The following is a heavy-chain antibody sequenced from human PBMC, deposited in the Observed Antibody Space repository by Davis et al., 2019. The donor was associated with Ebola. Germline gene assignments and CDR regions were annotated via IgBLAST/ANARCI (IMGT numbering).Heavy chain of an antibody. CDR2: ITGIADGGTG. J-gene: IGHJ4*02. CDR3: AALYTGYDRTIFDS. Sequence: GESLKISCEVSGISFSTAWMTWVRQSPGRGLEWVARITGIADGGTGDYAAPVQGRFTISRDDSKNTVHLEMDSLKSEDTAVYYCAALYTGYDRTIFDSWGQGALVTVSS. D-gene: IGHD5-12*01. V-gene: IGHV3-15*01. CDR1: GISFSTAW.